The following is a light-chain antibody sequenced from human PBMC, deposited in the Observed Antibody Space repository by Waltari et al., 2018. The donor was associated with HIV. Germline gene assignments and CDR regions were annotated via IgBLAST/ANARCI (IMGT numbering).Light chain of an antibody. CDR2: DAS. CDR1: QDISNY. J-gene: IGKJ3*01. CDR3: QQYDNLPGS. Sequence: DIQLTQSPSSLSASVVDRVTITCQASQDISNYLNWYQQKPGKAPKLLIYDASNLETGVPSRFSGSGSGTDFTFTISSLQPEDIATDYCQQYDNLPGSFGPGTKVDIK. V-gene: IGKV1-33*01.